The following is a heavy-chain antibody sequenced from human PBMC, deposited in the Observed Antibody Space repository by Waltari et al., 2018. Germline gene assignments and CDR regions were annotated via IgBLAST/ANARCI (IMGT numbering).Heavy chain of an antibody. CDR1: GSINHDY. V-gene: IGHV4-59*01. CDR3: ATDNRPASAGL. J-gene: IGHJ4*02. Sequence: QVRLQESGPGLVKPSETLSLTCAVSGSINHDYWSWIRQPPGKGLEWIGYIYYDGSTNCNPPLKSRVTISMDVSRNHFSLRLSSVTAADTAVYYCATDNRPASAGLWGQGTLVTVSS. D-gene: IGHD6-13*01. CDR2: IYYDGST.